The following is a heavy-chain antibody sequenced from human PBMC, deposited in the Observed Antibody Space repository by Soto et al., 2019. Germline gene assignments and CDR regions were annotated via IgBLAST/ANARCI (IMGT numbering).Heavy chain of an antibody. CDR2: IYYSGST. CDR1: GGSPSSSSYY. CDR3: AVRGVKYYYYGMDV. D-gene: IGHD3-10*01. Sequence: PETLSLTCIVSGGSPSSSSYYWGWIRQHPGKGLEWIGSIYYSGSTYYNPSLKSRVTISVDTSKNHFPLKMSSVTAADTAVYYCAVRGVKYYYYGMDVWGQGTTVT. V-gene: IGHV4-39*02. J-gene: IGHJ6*02.